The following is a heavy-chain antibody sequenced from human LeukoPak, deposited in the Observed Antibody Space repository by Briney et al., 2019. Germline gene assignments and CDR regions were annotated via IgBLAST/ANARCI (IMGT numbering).Heavy chain of an antibody. Sequence: ASVKVSCKASGYTFTGYYMHWVRQAPGQGLEWMGWINPNSGGANYAQKFQGRVTMTRDTSINTDYMELSRLRSDDTAVYYCAKEDSGSSIDYWGQGTLVTVSS. CDR3: AKEDSGSSIDY. V-gene: IGHV1-2*02. J-gene: IGHJ4*02. CDR1: GYTFTGYY. D-gene: IGHD1-26*01. CDR2: INPNSGGA.